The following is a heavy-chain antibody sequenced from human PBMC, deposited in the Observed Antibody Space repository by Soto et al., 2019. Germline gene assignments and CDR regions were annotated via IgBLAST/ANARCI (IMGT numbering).Heavy chain of an antibody. Sequence: SETLSLTCAVSGGSISSYYWSWIRQPPGKGLEWIGYIYYSGSTNYNPSLKSRVTISVDTSKNQFSLKLSSVTAADTAVYYCAAVPGDYMDVWGKGTTVTVSS. V-gene: IGHV4-59*01. CDR3: AAVPGDYMDV. CDR2: IYYSGST. J-gene: IGHJ6*03. CDR1: GGSISSYY. D-gene: IGHD2-8*02.